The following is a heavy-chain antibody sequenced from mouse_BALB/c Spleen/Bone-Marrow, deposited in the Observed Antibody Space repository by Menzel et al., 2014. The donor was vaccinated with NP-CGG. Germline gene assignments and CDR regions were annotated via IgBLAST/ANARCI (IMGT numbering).Heavy chain of an antibody. J-gene: IGHJ4*01. D-gene: IGHD1-1*01. CDR2: ISSGGSYT. V-gene: IGHV5-9-3*01. Sequence: EVKLVESGGGLVKPGGSLKLSCAASGFIFSSFAMSWVRQTPEKRLEWVATISSGGSYTYYPDSVKGRFTISRDNAKNTLYLQMSSLRPEDTAMYYCARHSGSTSYYYTMDYWGQGTSVTVSS. CDR1: GFIFSSFA. CDR3: ARHSGSTSYYYTMDY.